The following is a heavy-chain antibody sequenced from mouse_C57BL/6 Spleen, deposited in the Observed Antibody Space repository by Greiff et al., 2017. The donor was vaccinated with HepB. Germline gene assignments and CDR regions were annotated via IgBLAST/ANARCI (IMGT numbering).Heavy chain of an antibody. CDR3: ARGGIYYDYETDYYAMDY. V-gene: IGHV1-76*01. J-gene: IGHJ4*01. D-gene: IGHD2-4*01. Sequence: VQLQQSGAELVRPGASVKLSCKASGYTFTDYYINWVKQRPGQGLEWIARIYPGSGNTYYNEKFKGKATLTAEKSSSTAYMQLSSLTSEDSAVYFCARGGIYYDYETDYYAMDYWGQRTSVTVSS. CDR1: GYTFTDYY. CDR2: IYPGSGNT.